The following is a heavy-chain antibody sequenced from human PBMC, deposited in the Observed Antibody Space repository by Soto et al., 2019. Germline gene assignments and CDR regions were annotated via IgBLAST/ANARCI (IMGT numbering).Heavy chain of an antibody. J-gene: IGHJ6*03. D-gene: IGHD1-1*01. CDR2: IYYSGST. CDR1: GGSISSYY. Sequence: SETLSLTCTVSGGSISSYYWSWIRQPPGKGLEWIGYIYYSGSTNYNPSLKSRDTISVDTSKNQFSLKLSSVTAADTAVYYCARLGTTGTEHYYYYYYMDVWGKGTTVTVSS. V-gene: IGHV4-59*08. CDR3: ARLGTTGTEHYYYYYYMDV.